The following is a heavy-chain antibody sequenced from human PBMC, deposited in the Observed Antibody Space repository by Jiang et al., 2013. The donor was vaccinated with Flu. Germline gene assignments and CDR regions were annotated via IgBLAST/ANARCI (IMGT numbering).Heavy chain of an antibody. V-gene: IGHV4-34*01. J-gene: IGHJ6*02. CDR1: GGSFSDYF. CDR2: INHSGST. Sequence: LLKPSETLSLTCAVYGGSFSDYFWNWIRQPPGKGLEWIGEINHSGSTNYNPSLKSRVIISVDTSKNQFSLKLNSVTAADTAVYYCARGRPIVTSRWGYNYYGLDVWGQGTTVTVSS. CDR3: ARGRPIVTSRWGYNYYGLDV. D-gene: IGHD2/OR15-2a*01.